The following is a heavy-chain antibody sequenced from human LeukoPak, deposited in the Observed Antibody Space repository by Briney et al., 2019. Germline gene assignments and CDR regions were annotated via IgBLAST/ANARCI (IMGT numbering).Heavy chain of an antibody. D-gene: IGHD3-22*01. Sequence: GGSLRLSCAASGFTFNTYPMHWVRQAPGKGLEWVALIQDDGAKTYYADSVRGRFTISRDNSRSTVYLQMNSLKPDDTAVYYCATQTITLVVVISPFDYWGQGALVTVSS. J-gene: IGHJ4*02. CDR1: GFTFNTYP. V-gene: IGHV3-30*02. CDR3: ATQTITLVVVISPFDY. CDR2: IQDDGAKT.